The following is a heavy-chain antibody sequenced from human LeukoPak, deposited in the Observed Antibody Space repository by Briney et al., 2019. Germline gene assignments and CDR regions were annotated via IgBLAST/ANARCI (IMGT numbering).Heavy chain of an antibody. CDR3: ARGEDYGSGSYGFDY. V-gene: IGHV1-18*04. CDR2: ISAYNGNT. Sequence: ASVKVSCKASGYTFTSYGISWVRQAPGQGLEWMGWISAYNGNTNYAQKLQGRVTITTDTSTSTAYMELRSLRSDDTAVYYCARGEDYGSGSYGFDYRGQGTLVTVSS. J-gene: IGHJ4*02. D-gene: IGHD3-10*01. CDR1: GYTFTSYG.